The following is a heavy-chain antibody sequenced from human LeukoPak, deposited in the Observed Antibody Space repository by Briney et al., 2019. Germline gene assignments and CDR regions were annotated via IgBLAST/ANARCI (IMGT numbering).Heavy chain of an antibody. CDR3: AKGLNGGHVSADY. D-gene: IGHD2-8*01. CDR2: TNHDGSYT. Sequence: PGGSLTLSCAPSGFPFSTYWIHWVRHAPGKALVWVSRTNHDGSYTRYADSVRGRFTISRDNAKNTVYLQMNSLSAEDTAVYYCAKGLNGGHVSADYWGQGTLVTVSS. V-gene: IGHV3-74*01. CDR1: GFPFSTYW. J-gene: IGHJ4*02.